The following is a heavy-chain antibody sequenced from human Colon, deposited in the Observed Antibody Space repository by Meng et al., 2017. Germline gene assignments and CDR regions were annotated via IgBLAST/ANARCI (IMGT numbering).Heavy chain of an antibody. J-gene: IGHJ4*02. CDR1: GGPISSYY. CDR3: ARGPNGGYCSGGSCYRFDY. Sequence: SETLSLTCTVSGGPISSYYWSWIRQPPGKGLEWIGYIYDSGSTNYNSSLKSRVTISVDTSKNQFSLRVSSVTAADTAVYYCARGPNGGYCSGGSCYRFDYWGQGTLVTVSS. CDR2: IYDSGST. V-gene: IGHV4-59*01. D-gene: IGHD2-15*01.